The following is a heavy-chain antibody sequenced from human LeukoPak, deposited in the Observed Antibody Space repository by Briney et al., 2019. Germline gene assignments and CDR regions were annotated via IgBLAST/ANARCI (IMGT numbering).Heavy chain of an antibody. Sequence: GGSLRLSCAASGFTVSSTYMSWVRQAPGGGLEWVSVIYSDGSAYYADSVKGRFTISRDNSKNTLYLQMNSLRAEDTAVYYCARGQCSGGSCYEDYWGQGTLVTVSS. CDR1: GFTVSSTY. J-gene: IGHJ4*02. V-gene: IGHV3-53*01. D-gene: IGHD2-15*01. CDR2: IYSDGSA. CDR3: ARGQCSGGSCYEDY.